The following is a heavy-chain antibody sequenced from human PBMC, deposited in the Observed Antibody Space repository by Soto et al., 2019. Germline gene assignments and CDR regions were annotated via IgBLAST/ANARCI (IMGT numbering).Heavy chain of an antibody. Sequence: QVQLVQSGAEVKKPGSSVKVSCKASGGTFSSYAISWVRQAPGQGLEWMGGIIPIFGTADYAQKFQGRVTITADESTSKAYMELSSLRSEDTAVYYCACTVSNYYSYGMDVWGQGTTVTVSS. D-gene: IGHD2-8*01. V-gene: IGHV1-69*12. J-gene: IGHJ6*02. CDR2: IIPIFGTA. CDR3: ACTVSNYYSYGMDV. CDR1: GGTFSSYA.